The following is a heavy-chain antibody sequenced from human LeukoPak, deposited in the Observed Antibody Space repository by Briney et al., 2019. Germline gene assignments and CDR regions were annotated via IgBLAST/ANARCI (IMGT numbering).Heavy chain of an antibody. J-gene: IGHJ4*02. CDR2: ISSSSSYL. V-gene: IGHV3-21*01. CDR3: ARGTTVTSNDY. D-gene: IGHD4-17*01. CDR1: GFTFSSYS. Sequence: GGSLRLSCAASGFTFSSYSMNWVRQAPGKGLEWVSSISSSSSYLYYADSVKGRFTISRDNAKNSLYLQMNSLRAEDTAVYYCARGTTVTSNDYWGQGTRVTVSS.